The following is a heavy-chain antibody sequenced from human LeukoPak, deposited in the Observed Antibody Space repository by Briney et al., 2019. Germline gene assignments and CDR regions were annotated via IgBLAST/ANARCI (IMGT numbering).Heavy chain of an antibody. CDR2: ISYDRTNI. J-gene: IGHJ6*02. V-gene: IGHV3-30-3*01. CDR1: GFAFITYA. D-gene: IGHD6-19*01. CDR3: ARDSAPAVAGTWGYYYGMDV. Sequence: PGGSLRLSCAASGFAFITYAMNWVRQAPGKGLEWVAVISYDRTNIHYTDSVQGRFTISRDNSKNTLYLQMNSLRAEDTAVYYCARDSAPAVAGTWGYYYGMDVWGQGTTVTVSS.